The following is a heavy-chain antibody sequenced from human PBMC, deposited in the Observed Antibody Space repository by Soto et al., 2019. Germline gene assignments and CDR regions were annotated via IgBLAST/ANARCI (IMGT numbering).Heavy chain of an antibody. J-gene: IGHJ4*02. CDR2: IIPIFGTA. V-gene: IGHV1-69*05. Sequence: GASVKVSCKASGGTFSSYAISWVRQAPGQGLEWMGGIIPIFGTANYAQKFQGRVTMTRNTSISTAYMELSSLRSEDTAVYYCEVTTGYWGQGTKVTVSS. CDR1: GGTFSSYA. CDR3: EVTTGY. D-gene: IGHD2-21*02.